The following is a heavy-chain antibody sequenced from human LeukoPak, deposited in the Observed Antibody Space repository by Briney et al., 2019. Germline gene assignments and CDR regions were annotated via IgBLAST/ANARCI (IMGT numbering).Heavy chain of an antibody. CDR2: INPNSGGT. CDR3: ARDTGYSSGWYFDL. J-gene: IGHJ2*01. CDR1: GYTFTGYY. V-gene: IGHV1-2*02. Sequence: ASVKVSCKSSGYTFTGYYMHWVRQAPGQGLEWMGWINPNSGGTNYAQKFQGRVTMTRDTSISTAYMELSRLGSDDTAVYYCARDTGYSSGWYFDLWGRGTLVTVSS. D-gene: IGHD6-19*01.